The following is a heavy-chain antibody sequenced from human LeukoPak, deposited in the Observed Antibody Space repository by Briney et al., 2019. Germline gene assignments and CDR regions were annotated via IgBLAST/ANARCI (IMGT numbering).Heavy chain of an antibody. J-gene: IGHJ4*02. CDR3: ARGHSGWYGGRVNDY. Sequence: PSETLSLTCTVSGGSISSSSYYWGWIRQPPGKGLEWIGSIYYSGSTYYNPSLKSRVTISVDTSKNQFSLKLSSVTAADTAVYYCARGHSGWYGGRVNDYWGQGTLVTVSS. CDR1: GGSISSSSYY. D-gene: IGHD6-19*01. V-gene: IGHV4-39*01. CDR2: IYYSGST.